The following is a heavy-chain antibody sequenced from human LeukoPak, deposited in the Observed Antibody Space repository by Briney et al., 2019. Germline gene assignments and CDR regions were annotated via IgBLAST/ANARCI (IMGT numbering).Heavy chain of an antibody. D-gene: IGHD6-19*01. CDR1: GGTFSSYA. CDR3: ARTPKDHSSGWYGGEPPQTSLDY. CDR2: IIPIFGTA. V-gene: IGHV1-69*13. J-gene: IGHJ4*02. Sequence: SVKVSCKASGGTFSSYAISWVRQAPGQGLEWMGGIIPIFGTANYAQKFQGRVTITADESTSTAYMELSSLRSEDTAVYYCARTPKDHSSGWYGGEPPQTSLDYWGQGTLVTVSS.